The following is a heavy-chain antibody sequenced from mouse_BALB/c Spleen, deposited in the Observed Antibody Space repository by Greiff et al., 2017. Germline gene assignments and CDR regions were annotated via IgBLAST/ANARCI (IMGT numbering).Heavy chain of an antibody. Sequence: QVQLQQSGAELARPGASVKLSCKASGYTFTSYWMQWVKQRPGQGLEWIGAIYPGDGDTRYTQKFKGKATLTADKSSSTAYMQLSSLASEDSAVYYSARSDTTTRDAMDYWGQGTSVTVSS. CDR3: ARSDTTTRDAMDY. CDR1: GYTFTSYW. V-gene: IGHV1-87*01. D-gene: IGHD1-2*01. J-gene: IGHJ4*01. CDR2: IYPGDGDT.